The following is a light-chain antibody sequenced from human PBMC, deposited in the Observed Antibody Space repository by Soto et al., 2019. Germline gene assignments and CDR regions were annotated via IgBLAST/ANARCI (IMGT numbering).Light chain of an antibody. J-gene: IGKJ1*01. V-gene: IGKV1-39*01. Sequence: DIQMTQSPSSLSASVGDRVTITCRASQSISSYLNWYQQKPGKAPKLLIYAASSLQSGVPSRFSGSGSGTDFNLTISSLQPEDFATYYCQQRYRTQWTFGQGTKVEIK. CDR1: QSISSY. CDR2: AAS. CDR3: QQRYRTQWT.